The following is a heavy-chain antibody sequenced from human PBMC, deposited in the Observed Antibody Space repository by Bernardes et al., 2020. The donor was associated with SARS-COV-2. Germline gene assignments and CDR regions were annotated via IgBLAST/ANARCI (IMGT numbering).Heavy chain of an antibody. CDR3: ARDQSGGYCSGGSCYRGGKYGMDV. CDR1: GGSISSGGYY. D-gene: IGHD2-15*01. J-gene: IGHJ6*02. V-gene: IGHV4-31*03. Sequence: SETLSLTCTVSGGSISSGGYYWSWIRQHPGKGLEWIGYIYYSGSTYYNPSLKSRVTISVDTSKNQFSLKLSSVTAADTAVYYCARDQSGGYCSGGSCYRGGKYGMDVWGQGTTVTVSS. CDR2: IYYSGST.